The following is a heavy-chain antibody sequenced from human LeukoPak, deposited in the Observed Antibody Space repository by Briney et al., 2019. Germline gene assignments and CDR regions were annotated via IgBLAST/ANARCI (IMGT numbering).Heavy chain of an antibody. J-gene: IGHJ4*02. V-gene: IGHV1-18*01. CDR3: ARDTDIVVVPAAKTFDY. Sequence: SCAASGFTFTSYGISWVRQAPGQGLEWMGWISAYNGNTNYAQKLQGRVTMTTDTSTSTAYMELRSLRSDDTAVYYCARDTDIVVVPAAKTFDYWGQGTLVTVSS. CDR1: GFTFTSYG. D-gene: IGHD2-2*01. CDR2: ISAYNGNT.